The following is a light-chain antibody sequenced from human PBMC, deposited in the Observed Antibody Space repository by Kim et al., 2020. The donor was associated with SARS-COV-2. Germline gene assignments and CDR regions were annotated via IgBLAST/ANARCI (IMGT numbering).Light chain of an antibody. CDR1: QSVSSK. Sequence: EIVMTQSPATLSVSPGETATLSCRASQSVSSKVAWYQQKAGQAPRLLIYDASTRATGIPVRFSGSGSGTDFTLTISSLQSEDLAVYHCQQYDDWPSWTFGQGTKVDIQ. CDR3: QQYDDWPSWT. V-gene: IGKV3-15*01. J-gene: IGKJ1*01. CDR2: DAS.